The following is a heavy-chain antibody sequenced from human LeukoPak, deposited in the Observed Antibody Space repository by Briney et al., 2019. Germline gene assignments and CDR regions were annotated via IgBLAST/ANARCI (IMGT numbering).Heavy chain of an antibody. Sequence: GASVKVSRKSSGYTFTGYYMHWVRQAPGQGRGWMGWINPNSGGTNYAQTFQGRVTMPEDTSTDTAYMEQSSLRSEHSAVNYCATVTATAIYVWGSYRDKNGYFDYWGQGTLVTVSS. J-gene: IGHJ4*02. CDR1: GYTFTGYY. D-gene: IGHD3-16*02. V-gene: IGHV1-2*02. CDR2: INPNSGGT. CDR3: ATVTATAIYVWGSYRDKNGYFDY.